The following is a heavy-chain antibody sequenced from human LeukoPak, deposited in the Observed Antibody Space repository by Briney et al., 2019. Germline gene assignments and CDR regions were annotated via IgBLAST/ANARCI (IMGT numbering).Heavy chain of an antibody. CDR2: IYYSGST. CDR1: GYSISSGYY. CDR3: ARHIAPNRIVGDTHYGMDV. V-gene: IGHV4-59*08. Sequence: SETLSLTCTVSGYSISSGYYWSWIRQPPGKGLEWIGYIYYSGSTNYNPSLKSRVTISLETSKNRFSLKLSSVTAADTAVYYCARHIAPNRIVGDTHYGMDVWGQGTRVTVSS. J-gene: IGHJ6*02. D-gene: IGHD1-26*01.